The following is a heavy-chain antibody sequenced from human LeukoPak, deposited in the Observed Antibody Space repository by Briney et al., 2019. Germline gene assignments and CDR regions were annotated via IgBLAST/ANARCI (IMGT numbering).Heavy chain of an antibody. J-gene: IGHJ3*02. CDR3: ARDIVVVPAAMHDAFDI. CDR1: GDSVSSNSAA. V-gene: IGHV6-1*01. D-gene: IGHD2-2*01. Sequence: SQTLSLTCAISGDSVSSNSAAWNWIRQSPSRGLEWLGRTYYRSKWYNDYAVSVKSRITINPDTSKNQFSLQLNSVTPEDTAVYYCARDIVVVPAAMHDAFDIWGQGTMVTVSS. CDR2: TYYRSKWYN.